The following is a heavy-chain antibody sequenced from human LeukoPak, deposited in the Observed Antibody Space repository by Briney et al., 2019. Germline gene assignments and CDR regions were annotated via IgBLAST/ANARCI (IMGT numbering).Heavy chain of an antibody. CDR2: MNPNSGNT. CDR3: AAGYSSSSRPYYYYYMDV. J-gene: IGHJ6*03. Sequence: PAASVKVSCKASGYTFTSYDINWVRQATGQGLEWMGWMNPNSGNTGYAQKFQGRVTITRNTSISTAYMELSSLRSEDTAVYYCAAGYSSSSRPYYYYYMDVWGKGTTVTVSS. V-gene: IGHV1-8*03. CDR1: GYTFTSYD. D-gene: IGHD6-6*01.